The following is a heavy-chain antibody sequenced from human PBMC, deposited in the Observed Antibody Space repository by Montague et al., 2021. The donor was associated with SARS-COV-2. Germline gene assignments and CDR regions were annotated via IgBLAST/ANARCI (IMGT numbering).Heavy chain of an antibody. V-gene: IGHV4-59*01. CDR2: IYYSGST. CDR1: GGSISSYY. J-gene: IGHJ4*02. D-gene: IGHD3-3*01. CDR3: ASQVPDFWSGIDY. Sequence: SETLSLTCTVSGGSISSYYWSWIRQPPGKGLEWIGYIYYSGSTNYNPSLKSRVTISVDTSKNQFSLKLSSVTAADTAVYYRASQVPDFWSGIDYWGQGTLVTVSS.